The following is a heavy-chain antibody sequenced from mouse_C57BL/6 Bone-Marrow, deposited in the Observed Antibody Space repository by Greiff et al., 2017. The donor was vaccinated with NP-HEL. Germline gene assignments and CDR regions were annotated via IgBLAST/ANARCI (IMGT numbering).Heavy chain of an antibody. CDR1: GFNIKDDY. D-gene: IGHD1-1*01. Sequence: EVQLQQSGAELVRPGASVKLSCTASGFNIKDDYMHWVKQRPEQGLEWIGWIDPENGDTEYASKFQGKATITADTSSNTAYLQLSSLTSEDTAVYYCTTLSGSSFDYWGQGTTLTVSS. J-gene: IGHJ2*01. CDR2: IDPENGDT. V-gene: IGHV14-4*01. CDR3: TTLSGSSFDY.